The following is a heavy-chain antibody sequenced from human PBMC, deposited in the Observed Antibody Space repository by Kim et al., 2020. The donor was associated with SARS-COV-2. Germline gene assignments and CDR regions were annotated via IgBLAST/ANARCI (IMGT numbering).Heavy chain of an antibody. Sequence: GGTTEYAASVKGRFTISRDDSKSIAYLQMNSLKTEDTAVYYCTREDSSGWDWGQGTLVTVSP. D-gene: IGHD6-19*01. J-gene: IGHJ4*02. V-gene: IGHV3-49*02. CDR2: GGTT. CDR3: TREDSSGWD.